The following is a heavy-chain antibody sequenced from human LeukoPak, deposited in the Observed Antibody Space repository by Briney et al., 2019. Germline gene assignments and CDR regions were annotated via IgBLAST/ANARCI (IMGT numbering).Heavy chain of an antibody. CDR1: GFTFSSYW. V-gene: IGHV3-7*01. D-gene: IGHD2-2*01. CDR3: ARSPRGHCSSTSCKGAPFYYYYYMDV. Sequence: GGSLRLSCAASGFTFSSYWMSWVRQAPGKGLEWVANIKQDGSEKYYVDSVKGRFTISRDNAKNSLYLQMNSLRAEDTAVYYCARSPRGHCSSTSCKGAPFYYYYYMDVWGKGTTVTVSS. CDR2: IKQDGSEK. J-gene: IGHJ6*03.